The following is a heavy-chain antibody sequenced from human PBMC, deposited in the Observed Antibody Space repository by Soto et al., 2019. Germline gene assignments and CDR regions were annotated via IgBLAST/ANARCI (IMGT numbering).Heavy chain of an antibody. Sequence: GGSLRLSCAAPGFTFSTYSMNWVRQAPGKGLECLSYISGSSSTIYYADSVKGRFTTSRDNAKNSLYLQMNSLRDEDTGVYYCARVGDTDYWGQGTLVTVSS. CDR2: ISGSSSTI. V-gene: IGHV3-48*02. CDR3: ARVGDTDY. J-gene: IGHJ4*02. CDR1: GFTFSTYS. D-gene: IGHD1-26*01.